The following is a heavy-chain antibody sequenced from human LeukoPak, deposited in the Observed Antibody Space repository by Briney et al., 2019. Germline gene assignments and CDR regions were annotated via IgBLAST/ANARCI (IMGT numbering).Heavy chain of an antibody. CDR1: GFTFRTYG. D-gene: IGHD1-26*01. Sequence: PGGSLRLSCASSGFTFRTYGMHWVRQAPGKGLEWVTFIGYDGTKTDYIDSVKGRFTISRDNSKNTLYLQMNSLRIEDTALYYCAKDRGSWSYGGFDHWGQGILVTVSS. V-gene: IGHV3-30*02. CDR3: AKDRGSWSYGGFDH. J-gene: IGHJ4*02. CDR2: IGYDGTKT.